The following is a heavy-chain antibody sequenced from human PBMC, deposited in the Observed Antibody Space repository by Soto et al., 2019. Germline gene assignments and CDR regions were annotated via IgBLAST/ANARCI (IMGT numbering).Heavy chain of an antibody. J-gene: IGHJ5*02. CDR1: GGSISSGDYY. CDR2: IYYSGST. CDR3: ATRITVFGLLIPPFDP. Sequence: SETLSLTCTVSGGSISSGDYYWSWIRQPPGKGLEWIGYIYYSGSTYYNPSLKSRVTISVDTSKNQFSLKLSSVTAADTAIYYCATRITVFGLLIPPFDPWGQGTQVTVSS. V-gene: IGHV4-30-4*02. D-gene: IGHD3-3*01.